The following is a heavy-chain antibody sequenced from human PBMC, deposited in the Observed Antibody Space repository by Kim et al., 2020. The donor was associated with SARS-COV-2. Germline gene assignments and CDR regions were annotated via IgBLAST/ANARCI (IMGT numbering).Heavy chain of an antibody. D-gene: IGHD2-2*01. Sequence: SETLSHTCTVSGGSISSYSWSWIRQPPGKGLEWIGYTYYSGSTNYNPSLKSRVTISVDTSKNQFSLRLSSVTAADTAVYFCARDRIGYCSGTSCSLHFDYWGQGTLVTVSS. V-gene: IGHV4-59*01. CDR3: ARDRIGYCSGTSCSLHFDY. CDR2: TYYSGST. J-gene: IGHJ4*02. CDR1: GGSISSYS.